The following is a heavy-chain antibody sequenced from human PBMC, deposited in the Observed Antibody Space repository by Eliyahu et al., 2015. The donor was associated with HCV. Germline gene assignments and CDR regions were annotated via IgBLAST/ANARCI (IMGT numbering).Heavy chain of an antibody. CDR1: GGSISSYY. Sequence: QVQLQESGPGLVKPSETLSLTCTVSGGSISSYYWSWIRQPAGERLEWIGRIYSSGRTNYNPSLKSRVTMSLDTSKNQFSLKLSSVTAADTAVYYCARENGLIIGLVIIGGYFDYWGQGTLVTVSS. CDR2: IYSSGRT. D-gene: IGHD3/OR15-3a*01. CDR3: ARENGLIIGLVIIGGYFDY. V-gene: IGHV4-4*07. J-gene: IGHJ4*02.